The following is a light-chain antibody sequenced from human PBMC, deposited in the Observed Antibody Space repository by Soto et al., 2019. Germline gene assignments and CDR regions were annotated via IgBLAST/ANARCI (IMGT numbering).Light chain of an antibody. V-gene: IGKV1-17*01. CDR3: LQQNSYPQT. J-gene: IGKJ1*01. CDR2: AAS. CDR1: QGIRDA. Sequence: DIQMTQSPSSLSASVGDRVTITCRASQGIRDALGWYQQKPGKAPKRLIYAASSLQSGVPSRFSSSGSGTEFTLTISSLQPEDFATYYCLQQNSYPQTFGQGTKVEIK.